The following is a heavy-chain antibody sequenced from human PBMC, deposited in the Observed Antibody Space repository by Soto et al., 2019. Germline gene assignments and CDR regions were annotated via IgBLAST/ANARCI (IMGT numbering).Heavy chain of an antibody. CDR1: GGSISSYY. CDR2: IYYSGST. CDR3: ARGGEQWLVQFDP. Sequence: QVQLQESGPGLVKPSETLSLTCTVSGGSISSYYWSWIRQPPGKGLEWIGYIYYSGSTNYNPSLKSRVTISVDTSKNQFSLKLSSVTAADTAVYYCARGGEQWLVQFDPWGQGTLVTVSS. J-gene: IGHJ5*02. V-gene: IGHV4-59*01. D-gene: IGHD6-19*01.